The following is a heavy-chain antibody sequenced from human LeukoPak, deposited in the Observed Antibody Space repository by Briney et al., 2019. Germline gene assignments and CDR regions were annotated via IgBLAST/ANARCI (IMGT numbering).Heavy chain of an antibody. CDR2: INPSGGST. CDR1: GYTFTSYG. J-gene: IGHJ3*02. D-gene: IGHD2-2*01. V-gene: IGHV1-46*01. CDR3: ARGRLAMRDAFDI. Sequence: ASVKVSCKASGYTFTSYGISWVRQAPGQGLEWMGIINPSGGSTSYAQKFQGRVTMTRDTSTSTVYMELSSLRSEDTAVYYCARGRLAMRDAFDIWGQGTMVTVSS.